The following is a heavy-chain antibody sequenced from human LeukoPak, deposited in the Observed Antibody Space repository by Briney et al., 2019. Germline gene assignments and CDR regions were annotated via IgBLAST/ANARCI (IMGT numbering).Heavy chain of an antibody. D-gene: IGHD3-3*01. CDR1: GGSFSGYY. CDR3: ARGRLLRRITIFGVVQYYFDY. Sequence: SETLSLTCAVYGGSFSGYYWSWIRQPPGKGLEWIGEINHSGSTNYNPSLKSRVTISVDTSKNQFSLKRSSVTAADTAVYYCARGRLLRRITIFGVVQYYFDYWGQGTLVTVSS. CDR2: INHSGST. V-gene: IGHV4-34*01. J-gene: IGHJ4*02.